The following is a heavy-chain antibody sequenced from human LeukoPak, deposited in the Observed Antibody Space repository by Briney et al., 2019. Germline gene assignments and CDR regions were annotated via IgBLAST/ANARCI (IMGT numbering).Heavy chain of an antibody. Sequence: ASVKVSCKASGGTFSSYAISWVRQAPGQGLEWMGRIIPILGIANYAQKFQGRVTITADKSTSTAYMELSSLRSEDTAVYYCARGGDIVLMVYAVPSSDFDWWGQGTLVTVSS. V-gene: IGHV1-69*04. CDR2: IIPILGIA. CDR3: ARGGDIVLMVYAVPSSDFDW. CDR1: GGTFSSYA. D-gene: IGHD2-8*01. J-gene: IGHJ4*02.